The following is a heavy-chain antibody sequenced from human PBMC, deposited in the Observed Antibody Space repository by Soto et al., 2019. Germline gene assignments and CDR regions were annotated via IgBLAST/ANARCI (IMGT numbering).Heavy chain of an antibody. CDR3: AKDRGYCSGGSCYRIDY. J-gene: IGHJ4*02. V-gene: IGHV3-23*01. CDR2: ISGGGGTT. Sequence: EVQLLESGGGLAQPGESLRLSSAASGFTFSSYAMSWVRQAPGKGLEWVSAISGGGGTTYYADSVKGRITISRDNSKNTVFLQMNSLRAEDTAVYYCAKDRGYCSGGSCYRIDYWGQGTLVTVSS. D-gene: IGHD2-15*01. CDR1: GFTFSSYA.